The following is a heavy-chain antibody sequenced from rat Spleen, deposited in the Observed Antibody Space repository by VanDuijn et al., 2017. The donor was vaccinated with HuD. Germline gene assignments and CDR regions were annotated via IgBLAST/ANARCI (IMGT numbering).Heavy chain of an antibody. CDR3: TRKYTTDYYWYFDF. J-gene: IGHJ1*01. CDR1: GFTFSKYD. D-gene: IGHD1-6*01. CDR2: INIDGDGT. Sequence: EVQLVESGGGLEQPGRSLKLSCVASGFTFSKYDMAWVRQAPGKGLEWISSINIDGDGTYYPDSVKGRFTVSRDNAKSTLYLQMDSLRSEDTATYYCTRKYTTDYYWYFDFWGPGTMVTVSS. V-gene: IGHV5S23*01.